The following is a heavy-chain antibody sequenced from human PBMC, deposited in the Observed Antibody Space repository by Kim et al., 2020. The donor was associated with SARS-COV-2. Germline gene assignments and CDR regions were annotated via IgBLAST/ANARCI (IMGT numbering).Heavy chain of an antibody. D-gene: IGHD6-6*01. J-gene: IGHJ4*02. CDR3: ARVRGEQLVAYYVDD. V-gene: IGHV3-66*01. Sequence: GGSLRLSCAASGFIVSSNYMSWVRQAPGKGLEWVAVIFRGGSKYYPDSVKGRFTISRDNSKNTLYFQMNRRRAEDTAVYYCARVRGEQLVAYYVDDWGQGTLVTVSS. CDR2: IFRGGSK. CDR1: GFIVSSNY.